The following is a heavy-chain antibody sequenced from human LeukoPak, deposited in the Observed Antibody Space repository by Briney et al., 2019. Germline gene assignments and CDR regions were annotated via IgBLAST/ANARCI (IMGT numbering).Heavy chain of an antibody. CDR2: ISSSSSYI. V-gene: IGHV3-21*01. CDR1: GFPFSSYS. J-gene: IGHJ3*01. Sequence: PGGSLRLSCAASGFPFSSYSMNWVRHLPGKGLEWVSSISSSSSYIYYADSVKGRSTISRDNAKNSLHLQMKSLRAEDTAVYFCARGTGKTKAFDVWGQGTMVTVSS. CDR3: ARGTGKTKAFDV. D-gene: IGHD1/OR15-1a*01.